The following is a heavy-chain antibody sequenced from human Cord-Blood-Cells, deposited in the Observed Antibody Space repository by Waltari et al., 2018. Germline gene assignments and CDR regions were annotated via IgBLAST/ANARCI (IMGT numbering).Heavy chain of an antibody. Sequence: QVQLVQSGAEVKKPGSSVKVSCKASGGTFSSYAISWVRQAPGPGLEWMGRIIPILGIANYAQKFQGRVTITADKSTSTTYMELSSLRSEDTAVYYCASADTYYDFWSGYAFDIWGQGTMVTVSS. CDR1: GGTFSSYA. V-gene: IGHV1-69*09. CDR2: IIPILGIA. D-gene: IGHD3-3*01. CDR3: ASADTYYDFWSGYAFDI. J-gene: IGHJ3*02.